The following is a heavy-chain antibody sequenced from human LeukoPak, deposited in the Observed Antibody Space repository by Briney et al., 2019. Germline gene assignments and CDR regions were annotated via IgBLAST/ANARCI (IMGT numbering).Heavy chain of an antibody. Sequence: SETLSLTCTVAGGSISSYYWSWIRQPPGKGLEWIGYIYYSGSTNYNPSLKSRVTISVDTSKNQFSLKLSALTAADTAVYYCAREGGSAIVVGRGFDYWGQGTLVTVSS. CDR3: AREGGSAIVVGRGFDY. V-gene: IGHV4-59*01. CDR2: IYYSGST. D-gene: IGHD3-22*01. CDR1: GGSISSYY. J-gene: IGHJ4*02.